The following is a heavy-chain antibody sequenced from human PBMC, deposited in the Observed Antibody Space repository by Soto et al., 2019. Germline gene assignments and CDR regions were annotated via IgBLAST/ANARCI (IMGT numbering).Heavy chain of an antibody. Sequence: PGGSLRLSCAASGFIFSSAGMHWVRQAPGKGLEWVAVISSDGSNKFYADSMKGRFTISRDNSKNTLYLQMNSLRVEDTAVYFCAKDMGFVAVVPPVDAGYGLDVWGQGTTVTVSS. CDR1: GFIFSSAG. J-gene: IGHJ6*02. CDR2: ISSDGSNK. CDR3: AKDMGFVAVVPPVDAGYGLDV. D-gene: IGHD2-2*01. V-gene: IGHV3-30*18.